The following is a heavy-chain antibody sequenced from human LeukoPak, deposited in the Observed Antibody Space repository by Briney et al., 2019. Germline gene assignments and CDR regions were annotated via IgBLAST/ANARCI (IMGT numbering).Heavy chain of an antibody. V-gene: IGHV1-2*02. Sequence: ASVKVSCKASGYTFTGYYIHWVRQAPGQGLEWMGWINPNINGTNYAQKFQGRVTMTGDRSISTAYMELSRLRSDDTAVYYCAKSAPILLWFGDRSDWFDPWGQGTLVTVSS. D-gene: IGHD3-10*01. CDR1: GYTFTGYY. CDR2: INPNINGT. CDR3: AKSAPILLWFGDRSDWFDP. J-gene: IGHJ5*02.